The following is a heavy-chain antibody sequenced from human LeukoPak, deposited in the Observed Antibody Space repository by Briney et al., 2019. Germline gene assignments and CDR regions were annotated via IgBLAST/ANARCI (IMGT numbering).Heavy chain of an antibody. J-gene: IGHJ4*02. V-gene: IGHV3-23*01. CDR1: GFTFSSYA. D-gene: IGHD4-23*01. Sequence: HTGGSLRLSCAASGFTFSSYAMSWVRQAPGKGLEWVSGINDSGGSKSHADSVKGRFTISRDNSRNTLYLQMNSLRVEATAVYYCAKGGNSGNYWGQGTLVTVSS. CDR2: INDSGGSK. CDR3: AKGGNSGNY.